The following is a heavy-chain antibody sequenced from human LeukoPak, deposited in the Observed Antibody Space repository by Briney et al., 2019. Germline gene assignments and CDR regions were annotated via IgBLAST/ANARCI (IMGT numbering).Heavy chain of an antibody. J-gene: IGHJ5*02. CDR3: AKFPITMIVVVGDWFDP. V-gene: IGHV3-23*01. D-gene: IGHD3-22*01. CDR1: GFTFSSYD. CDR2: ISVSGGST. Sequence: GGSLRLSCAASGFTFSSYDKSCVRQARAKGLEEVSAISVSGGSTYYADSVKGRFTTSRDNSKNTLYLQMNSLRAEDTAVYYCAKFPITMIVVVGDWFDPWGQGTLVTVSS.